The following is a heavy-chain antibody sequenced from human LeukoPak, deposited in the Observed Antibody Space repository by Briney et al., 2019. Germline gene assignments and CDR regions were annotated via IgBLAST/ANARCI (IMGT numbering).Heavy chain of an antibody. CDR2: VNPNSGGT. Sequence: ASVKVSCKASGYTFTGYYMHWVRQAPGQGLEWGGWVNPNSGGTYYAQKFQGRVTMTRATSISTAYMELSRLRSDDTAVYYCARDRNDFWREVDYWGQGTLVTASS. CDR3: ARDRNDFWREVDY. V-gene: IGHV1-2*02. J-gene: IGHJ4*02. D-gene: IGHD3-3*01. CDR1: GYTFTGYY.